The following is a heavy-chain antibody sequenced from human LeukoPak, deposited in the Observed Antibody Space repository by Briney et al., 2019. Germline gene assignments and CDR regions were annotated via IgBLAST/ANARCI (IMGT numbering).Heavy chain of an antibody. V-gene: IGHV3-30-3*01. Sequence: GGSLRLSCAAPGFTFSSYAMHWVRQVPAKGLEGVAVISYDGSNKYYADSVKGRFTISRDNSKNTLYLQMNSLRAEDTAVYYCASAGYSSFFYFDYWGQGTLVTVSS. D-gene: IGHD5-18*01. CDR2: ISYDGSNK. CDR1: GFTFSSYA. J-gene: IGHJ4*02. CDR3: ASAGYSSFFYFDY.